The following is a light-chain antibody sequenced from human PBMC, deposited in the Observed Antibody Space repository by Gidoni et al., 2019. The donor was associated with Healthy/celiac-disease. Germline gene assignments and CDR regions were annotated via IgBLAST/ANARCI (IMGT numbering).Light chain of an antibody. J-gene: IGKJ2*01. CDR1: QSVSSSY. CDR3: QQYGSSPRT. V-gene: IGKV3-20*01. Sequence: EIVLTQSPGTLSVSPGERATLSCRASQSVSSSYLAWYQQKPGQAPRLLTYGASSRATGTPDRFSGSGSGTDFTLTISRLEPEDFAVYYCQQYGSSPRTFGQGTKLEIK. CDR2: GAS.